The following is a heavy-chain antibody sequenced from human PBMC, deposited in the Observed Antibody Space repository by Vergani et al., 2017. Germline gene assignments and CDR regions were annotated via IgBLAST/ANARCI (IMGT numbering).Heavy chain of an antibody. CDR2: ISAYNGNT. CDR3: ARDPLYXYASGSYYSGPRDGPRPSAFDI. Sequence: QVQLVQSGAEVKKPGASVKVSCKASGYTFTSYGINWVRQAPGQGLEWMGWISAYNGNTNYAQKLQGRVTMTTDTSTTTAYMELRSLRSDDTAVYYCARDPLYXYASGSYYSGPRDGPRPSAFDIWGQGTVVTVSS. J-gene: IGHJ3*02. V-gene: IGHV1-18*01. CDR1: GYTFTSYG. D-gene: IGHD3-10*01.